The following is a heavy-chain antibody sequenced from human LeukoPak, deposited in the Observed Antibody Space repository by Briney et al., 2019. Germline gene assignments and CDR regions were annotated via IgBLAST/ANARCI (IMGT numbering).Heavy chain of an antibody. CDR2: ISAYNDNT. Sequence: ASVKVSCKSSGYTFTSYGISWGRHAPGQGREWMVWISAYNDNTNYAQKLQARVTMTTDTSTSTAYMEVRRLRSDETAVYYCARDGYYDILTGPKPDFDYWGQGTLVTVSS. V-gene: IGHV1-18*01. CDR3: ARDGYYDILTGPKPDFDY. D-gene: IGHD3-9*01. J-gene: IGHJ4*02. CDR1: GYTFTSYG.